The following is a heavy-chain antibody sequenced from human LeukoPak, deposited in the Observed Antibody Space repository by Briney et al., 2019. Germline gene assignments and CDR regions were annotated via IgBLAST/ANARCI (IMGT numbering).Heavy chain of an antibody. CDR1: GFTFSDYY. D-gene: IGHD3-22*01. Sequence: SGGSLRLSCAASGFTFSDYYMSWIRQAPGKGLEWVSYISSSGSTIYYADSVKGRFTISRDNAKNSLYLQMNSLRVEDTAVYYCARDSYYDSSGYYGYWGQGTLVTVSS. CDR3: ARDSYYDSSGYYGY. J-gene: IGHJ4*02. V-gene: IGHV3-11*01. CDR2: ISSSGSTI.